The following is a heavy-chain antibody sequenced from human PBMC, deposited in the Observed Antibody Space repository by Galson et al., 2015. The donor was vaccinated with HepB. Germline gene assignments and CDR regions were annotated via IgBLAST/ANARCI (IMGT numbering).Heavy chain of an antibody. CDR1: GFTFSNAW. Sequence: SLRLSCAASGFTFSNAWMNWVRQAPGKGLEWVGRLKSKAVGGTTDYAAPVKGRFTISRGDSLDTLYLQMNSLKTEDTAVYYCTTNLGIAASGGWGQGTLVTVSS. CDR3: TTNLGIAASGG. V-gene: IGHV3-15*01. J-gene: IGHJ4*02. CDR2: LKSKAVGGTT. D-gene: IGHD6-13*01.